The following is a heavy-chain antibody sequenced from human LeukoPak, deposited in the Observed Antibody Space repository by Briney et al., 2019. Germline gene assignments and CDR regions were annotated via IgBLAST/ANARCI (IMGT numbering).Heavy chain of an antibody. CDR2: INHSGST. Sequence: GSLRLSCAASGFTFMTYWMSWIRQPPGKGLEWIGEINHSGSTNYNPSLKSRVTISVDTSKNQFSLKLSSVAAADTAVYYCARWYPPQDYFDYWGQGTLVTVSS. D-gene: IGHD6-13*01. J-gene: IGHJ4*02. CDR3: ARWYPPQDYFDY. CDR1: GFTFMTYW. V-gene: IGHV4-34*01.